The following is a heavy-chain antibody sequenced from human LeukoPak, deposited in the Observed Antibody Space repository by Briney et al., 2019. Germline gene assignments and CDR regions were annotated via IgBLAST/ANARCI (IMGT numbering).Heavy chain of an antibody. J-gene: IGHJ6*02. D-gene: IGHD3-10*01. CDR1: GFTFSSYW. Sequence: GGSLRLSCAASGFTFSSYWMHWVRQAPGKGLVWVSRINSDGSSTSYADSVKGRFTISRDNAKNTLYLQMNSLRAEATAVYYCARVGMVRGVIYYGMDVWGQGTTVTVSS. V-gene: IGHV3-74*01. CDR3: ARVGMVRGVIYYGMDV. CDR2: INSDGSST.